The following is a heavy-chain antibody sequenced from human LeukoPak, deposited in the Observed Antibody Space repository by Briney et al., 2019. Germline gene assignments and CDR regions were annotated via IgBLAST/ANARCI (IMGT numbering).Heavy chain of an antibody. CDR3: ARGHVMMSSSGPAPSEYFDY. V-gene: IGHV4-34*01. J-gene: IGHJ4*02. CDR2: INHIGST. Sequence: SETLSLTCAVYGGSFSSYYWSWIRQPPGKGLEWIGEINHIGSTNYNPSFKSGVTISVDTSKNQCSLKLSSVTAADTAVYYCARGHVMMSSSGPAPSEYFDYWGQGTLVTVSS. CDR1: GGSFSSYY. D-gene: IGHD6-19*01.